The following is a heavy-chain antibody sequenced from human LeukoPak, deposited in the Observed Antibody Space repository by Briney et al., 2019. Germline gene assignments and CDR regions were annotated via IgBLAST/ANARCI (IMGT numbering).Heavy chain of an antibody. Sequence: SETLSLTCTVSGGSISSYYWSWIRQPPGKGLEWIGYIYHSGSTYYNPSLKSRVTISVDRSKNQFSLKLSSVTAADTAVYYCARWDGVIAARPVDYWGQGTLVTVSS. D-gene: IGHD6-6*01. J-gene: IGHJ4*02. CDR2: IYHSGST. CDR3: ARWDGVIAARPVDY. CDR1: GGSISSYY. V-gene: IGHV4-59*04.